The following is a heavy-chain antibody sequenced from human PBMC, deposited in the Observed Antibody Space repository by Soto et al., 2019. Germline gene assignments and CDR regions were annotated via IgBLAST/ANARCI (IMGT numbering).Heavy chain of an antibody. D-gene: IGHD1-7*01. J-gene: IGHJ5*02. CDR3: ARGAGTTQSFSHNWFDP. V-gene: IGHV1-46*03. CDR2: INPSGGST. CDR1: GYTFTSYY. Sequence: GASVKVSCKASGYTFTSYYMHWVRQAPGQGLEWMGIINPSGGSTSYAQKFQGRVTMTRDTSTSTVYMELSSLRSEDTAVYYCARGAGTTQSFSHNWFDPWGQGTLVTV.